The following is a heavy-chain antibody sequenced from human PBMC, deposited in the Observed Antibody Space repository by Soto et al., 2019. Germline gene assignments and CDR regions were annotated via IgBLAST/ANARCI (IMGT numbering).Heavy chain of an antibody. CDR1: GFTFSNHW. J-gene: IGHJ6*03. Sequence: EVQVVESGGGLVQPGGSLRLSCAASGFTFSNHWMTWVRQAPGKGLEWVANIKQDGSEKYYVDSVKGRFTISRDNAKNSLYRQMTRLRAEDTAVYYCARDSAYCRSTSCYLSYYYYMDVWGKGTAVTVSS. CDR3: ARDSAYCRSTSCYLSYYYYMDV. V-gene: IGHV3-7*01. CDR2: IKQDGSEK. D-gene: IGHD2-2*01.